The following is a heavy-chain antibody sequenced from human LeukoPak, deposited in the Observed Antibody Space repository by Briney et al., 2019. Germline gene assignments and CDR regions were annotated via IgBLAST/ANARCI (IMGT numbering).Heavy chain of an antibody. D-gene: IGHD1-26*01. CDR1: GGSFTSYY. Sequence: KSSETLSLTCTVSGGSFTSYYWSWIRQPPGKGLEWIGYIYTSGSTNYNPSLKSRVTISVDTSKNQFSLKLSSVTAADTAVYYCARLLSGSRGHLDYWGQGTLVTVSS. J-gene: IGHJ4*02. V-gene: IGHV4-4*09. CDR2: IYTSGST. CDR3: ARLLSGSRGHLDY.